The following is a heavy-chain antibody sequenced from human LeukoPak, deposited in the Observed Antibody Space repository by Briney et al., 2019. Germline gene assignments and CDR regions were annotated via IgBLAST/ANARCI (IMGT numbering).Heavy chain of an antibody. V-gene: IGHV1-58*01. CDR1: GFTFTASV. J-gene: IGHJ4*02. Sequence: GTSVKVSCKASGFTFTASVVQWGRQARGQRLEWIGWIVVGSGNTNYAQKFQERVTITRDMSTSTAYMELSSLRFEDTAVYDCAADRAGIYLRFVYWGQGTPVTVSS. D-gene: IGHD3-10*01. CDR2: IVVGSGNT. CDR3: AADRAGIYLRFVY.